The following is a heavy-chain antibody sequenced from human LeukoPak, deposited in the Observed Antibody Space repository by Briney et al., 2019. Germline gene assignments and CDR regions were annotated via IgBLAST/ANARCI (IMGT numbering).Heavy chain of an antibody. J-gene: IGHJ4*02. V-gene: IGHV4-39*01. CDR1: GGSISSSSYY. Sequence: KSSETLSLTCTVSGGSISSSSYYWGWIRQPPGKGLEWIGSIYYSGSTYYNPSLKSRVTISVDTSKNQFSLKLSSVTAADTAVYYCATLGYCTNGVCYTNFDYCGQGTLVTVSS. D-gene: IGHD2-8*01. CDR3: ATLGYCTNGVCYTNFDY. CDR2: IYYSGST.